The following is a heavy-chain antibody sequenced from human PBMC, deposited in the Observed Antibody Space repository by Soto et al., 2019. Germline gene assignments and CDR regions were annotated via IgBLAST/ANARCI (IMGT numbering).Heavy chain of an antibody. D-gene: IGHD3-3*01. Sequence: PGGSLRLSCAASGFTFSSYSMNWVRQAPGKGLEWVSYISSSSSTIYYADSVKGRFTISRDNAKNSLYLQMNSLRAEDTAVYYCARDRTPAYYDFWSGTPRGAFDIWGQGTMVTVSS. CDR1: GFTFSSYS. CDR2: ISSSSSTI. V-gene: IGHV3-48*01. CDR3: ARDRTPAYYDFWSGTPRGAFDI. J-gene: IGHJ3*02.